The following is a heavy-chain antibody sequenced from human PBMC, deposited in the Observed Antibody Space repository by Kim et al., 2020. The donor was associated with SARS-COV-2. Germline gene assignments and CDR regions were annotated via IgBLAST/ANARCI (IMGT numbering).Heavy chain of an antibody. Sequence: SETLSLTCAVYGGSFSGYYWSWIRQPPGKGLEWIGEINHSGSTNYNPSLKSRVTISVDTSKNQFSLKLSSVTAADTAVYYCARERSGLGGWYGYFQHWGQGTLVTVSS. V-gene: IGHV4-34*01. CDR3: ARERSGLGGWYGYFQH. J-gene: IGHJ1*01. CDR2: INHSGST. D-gene: IGHD6-19*01. CDR1: GGSFSGYY.